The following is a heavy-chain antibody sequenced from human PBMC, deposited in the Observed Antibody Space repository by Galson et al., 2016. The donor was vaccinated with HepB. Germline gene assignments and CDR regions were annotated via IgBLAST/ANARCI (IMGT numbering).Heavy chain of an antibody. CDR1: GGSINSGNYF. D-gene: IGHD3-10*01. CDR2: VYFDGET. Sequence: SETLSLTCNVSGGSINSGNYFWGWVRRPPGMGLEWLGSVYFDGETHYSPSLKNRLTISIDTAMNQFSLKLNSVIAADTAVYYCARQWTLRGVMLYWFDRWGQGGLVAVS. V-gene: IGHV4-39*01. J-gene: IGHJ5*02. CDR3: ARQWTLRGVMLYWFDR.